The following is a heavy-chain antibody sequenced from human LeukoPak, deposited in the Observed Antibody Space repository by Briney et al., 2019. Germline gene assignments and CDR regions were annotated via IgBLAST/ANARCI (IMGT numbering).Heavy chain of an antibody. CDR2: ISGSGGST. CDR3: AGEIAVAGTIDY. V-gene: IGHV3-23*01. CDR1: GFTFSSYG. Sequence: GGSLRLSCAASGFTFSSYGMSWVRQAPGKGLEWVSAISGSGGSTYYADSVKGRFTISRDNAKNSLYLQMNSLRAEDTAVYYCAGEIAVAGTIDYWGQGTLVTVSS. J-gene: IGHJ4*02. D-gene: IGHD6-19*01.